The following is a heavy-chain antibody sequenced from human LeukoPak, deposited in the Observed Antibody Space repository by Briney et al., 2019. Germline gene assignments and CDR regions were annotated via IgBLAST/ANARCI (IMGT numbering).Heavy chain of an antibody. D-gene: IGHD3-10*01. J-gene: IGHJ4*02. CDR1: GGSFSGYY. CDR3: ARRLSNYYGSGSLRY. V-gene: IGHV4-34*01. CDR2: INHSGST. Sequence: SETLSLTCAVYGGSFSGYYWSWIRQPPGKGREWVGEINHSGSTNYNPSLKSRVNISVDKSKKQFSLKLSSVTAADTAVYYCARRLSNYYGSGSLRYWGQGTLVTVSS.